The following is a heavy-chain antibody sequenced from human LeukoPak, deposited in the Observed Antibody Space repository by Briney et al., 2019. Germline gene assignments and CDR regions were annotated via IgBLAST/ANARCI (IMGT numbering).Heavy chain of an antibody. J-gene: IGHJ4*02. V-gene: IGHV1-8*01. D-gene: IGHD3-10*01. CDR2: MNPNSGNT. CDR3: ARANYYGSGKKDLDY. Sequence: XXRXXXXXXLXXXGXMNPNSGNTGYAQKFQGRVTMTRNTSMSTAYMELSSLRSEDTAVYYCARANYYGSGKKDLDYWGQGTLVTVSS.